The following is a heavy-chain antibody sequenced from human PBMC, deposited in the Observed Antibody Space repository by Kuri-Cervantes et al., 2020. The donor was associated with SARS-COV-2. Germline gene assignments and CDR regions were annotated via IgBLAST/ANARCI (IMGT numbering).Heavy chain of an antibody. V-gene: IGHV4-38-2*01. J-gene: IGHJ4*02. Sequence: SETLSLTCAVSGYSISSGYYWGWIRQPPGKGLEWIGSIYHSGSTYYNPSLKSRVTISVDTSKNQFSLKLSSVTAADTAVYYCARQDSGYFDYWGQGTLVTVSS. CDR1: GYSISSGYY. D-gene: IGHD1-26*01. CDR3: ARQDSGYFDY. CDR2: IYHSGST.